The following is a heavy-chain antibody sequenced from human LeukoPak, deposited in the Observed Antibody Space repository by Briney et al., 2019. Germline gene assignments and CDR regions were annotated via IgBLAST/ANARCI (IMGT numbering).Heavy chain of an antibody. J-gene: IGHJ6*03. V-gene: IGHV4-34*01. CDR1: GGSFSGYY. CDR2: INHSGST. D-gene: IGHD3-10*01. CDR3: AREKRESITIVRGVITKYYYYMDV. Sequence: SETLSLTCAVYGGSFSGYYWSWIRQPPGKGLEWIGEINHSGSTNYNPSLKSRVTISVDTSKNQFSLKLSSVTAADTAVYYCAREKRESITIVRGVITKYYYYMDVWGKGTTVTISS.